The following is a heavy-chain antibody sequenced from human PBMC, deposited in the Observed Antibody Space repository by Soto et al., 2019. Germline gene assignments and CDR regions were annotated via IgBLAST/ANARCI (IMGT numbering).Heavy chain of an antibody. Sequence: QLQLQESGPGLVKPSETLSLTCTVSGGSISSSSYYWGWIRQPPGKGLEWIGSIYYSGSTYYNPSLKSRVTISVDTSKNQFSLKLSSVTAADTAVYYCARQGDSTHRQLDYYYYYMDVWGKGTTVTVSS. D-gene: IGHD6-6*01. CDR2: IYYSGST. CDR3: ARQGDSTHRQLDYYYYYMDV. J-gene: IGHJ6*03. V-gene: IGHV4-39*01. CDR1: GGSISSSSYY.